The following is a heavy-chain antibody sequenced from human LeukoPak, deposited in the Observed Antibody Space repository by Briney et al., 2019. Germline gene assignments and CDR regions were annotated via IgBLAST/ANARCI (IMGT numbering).Heavy chain of an antibody. CDR2: IYPGDSDT. CDR3: ARTQYYHSSGYFFDY. D-gene: IGHD3-22*01. J-gene: IGHJ4*02. V-gene: IGHV5-51*01. Sequence: GESLKISCKGSGYSFVTNCIGWVRQMPGKGLEWMGIIYPGDSDTRYSPSFQGQVTISADKSISTAYLQWSSLKASDTAMYYCARTQYYHSSGYFFDYWGQGTLVTVSS. CDR1: GYSFVTNC.